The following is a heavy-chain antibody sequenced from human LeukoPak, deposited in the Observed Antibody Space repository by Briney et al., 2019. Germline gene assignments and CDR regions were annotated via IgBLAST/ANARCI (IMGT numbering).Heavy chain of an antibody. J-gene: IGHJ4*02. CDR1: GGATRSYY. D-gene: IGHD6-19*01. Sequence: PSETLSLTCSVSGGATRSYYWSWLRQPPGQGLEWIGHIYYTGSTTYNPSLKSRVTISVETSKNQFSLKLSSVTAADTAVYYCARYRSGWYRDFDYWGQGTLVTVSS. CDR3: ARYRSGWYRDFDY. CDR2: IYYTGST. V-gene: IGHV4-59*01.